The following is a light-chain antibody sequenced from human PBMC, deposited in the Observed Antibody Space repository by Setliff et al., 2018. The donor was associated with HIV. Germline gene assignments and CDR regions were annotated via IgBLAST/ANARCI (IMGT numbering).Light chain of an antibody. Sequence: QSVLTQPASVSGSPGQSITISCTGTSGDVGRYNLVSWYQQQPGKPPKLMIYQASKRPSGVSNRFSGSKSGNAASLTISGLQAEDEADYYFSNTGSNTYVFGTGTKVTVL. V-gene: IGLV2-23*01. J-gene: IGLJ1*01. CDR2: QAS. CDR1: SGDVGRYNL. CDR3: FSNTGSNTYV.